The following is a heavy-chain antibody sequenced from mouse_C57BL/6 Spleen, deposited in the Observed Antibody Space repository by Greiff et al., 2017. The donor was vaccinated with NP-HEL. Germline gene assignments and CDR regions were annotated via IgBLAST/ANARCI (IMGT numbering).Heavy chain of an antibody. D-gene: IGHD2-4*01. CDR2: IYPGDGDT. Sequence: QVQLQQSGPELVKPGASVKISCKASGYAFSSSWMNWVKQRPGKGLEWIGRIYPGDGDTNYNGKFKGKATLTADKSSSTAYMQLSSLTSEDSAVYFCARDEDYEGGDYAMDYWGQGTSVTVSS. J-gene: IGHJ4*01. V-gene: IGHV1-82*01. CDR1: GYAFSSSW. CDR3: ARDEDYEGGDYAMDY.